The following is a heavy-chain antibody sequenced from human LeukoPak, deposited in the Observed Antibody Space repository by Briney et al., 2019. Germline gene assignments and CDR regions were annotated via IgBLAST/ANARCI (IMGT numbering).Heavy chain of an antibody. D-gene: IGHD5-18*01. CDR3: ARDGYRTPQTDY. V-gene: IGHV1-18*01. CDR1: GGTFSSYA. Sequence: ASVKVSCKASGGTFSSYAISWVRQAPGQGLEWMGWISAYNGNTNYAQKLQGRVTMTTDTSTSTAYMELRSLRSDDTAVYYCARDGYRTPQTDYWGQGTLVTVSS. J-gene: IGHJ4*02. CDR2: ISAYNGNT.